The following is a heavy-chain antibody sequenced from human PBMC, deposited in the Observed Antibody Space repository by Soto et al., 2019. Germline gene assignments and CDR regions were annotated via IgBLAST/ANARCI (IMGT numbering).Heavy chain of an antibody. CDR1: GYTFTSYA. CDR2: INAGNGNT. V-gene: IGHV1-3*01. CDR3: ARGYGGPIGWFDP. Sequence: ASVKVSCKASGYTFTSYAMHWVRQAPGQRLEWMGWINAGNGNTKYSQEFQGRVTITRDTSASTAYMELSSLRSEDTAVYYCARGYGGPIGWFDPWGQGTLVTVSS. J-gene: IGHJ5*02. D-gene: IGHD3-16*01.